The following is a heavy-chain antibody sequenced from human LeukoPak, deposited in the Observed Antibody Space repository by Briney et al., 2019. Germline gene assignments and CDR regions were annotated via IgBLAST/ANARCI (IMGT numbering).Heavy chain of an antibody. Sequence: GGSLRLSCAASGFTFSSYAMSWVRQAPGKGLEWVSAISGSGGSTNYADSVKGRFTISRDNSKNTLYLQMNSLRAEDTAVYYCAKSPLRYSSSTLRDYWGQGTLVTVSS. CDR3: AKSPLRYSSSTLRDY. V-gene: IGHV3-23*01. CDR1: GFTFSSYA. J-gene: IGHJ4*02. D-gene: IGHD6-6*01. CDR2: ISGSGGST.